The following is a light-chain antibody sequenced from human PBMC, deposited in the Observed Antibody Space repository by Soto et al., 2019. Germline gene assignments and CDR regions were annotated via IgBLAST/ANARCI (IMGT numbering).Light chain of an antibody. CDR2: KAS. J-gene: IGKJ1*01. Sequence: DIQMTQSPSTLSASVGDRVTITCRASQSLSSWLAWYQQKPGKAPKLLIYKASSLASGVPSRFSGSGSGTEFTLTISSLQPDDFATYYCLQYNSYPWAFGQGTKVEIK. CDR3: LQYNSYPWA. V-gene: IGKV1-5*03. CDR1: QSLSSW.